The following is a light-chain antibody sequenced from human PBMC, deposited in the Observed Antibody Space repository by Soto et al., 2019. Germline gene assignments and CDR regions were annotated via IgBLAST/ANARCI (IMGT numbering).Light chain of an antibody. CDR1: HYVYSN. V-gene: IGKV3-15*01. CDR3: QQYQNLWT. Sequence: EIVMTQSPATLSVSPGERATLSCTASHYVYSNVAWFQQRTGQAPRLLIYRASARATGTPARFSGSGSGTEFTLTITSLQSEDFALYYCQQYQNLWTFGQGTEVEI. J-gene: IGKJ1*01. CDR2: RAS.